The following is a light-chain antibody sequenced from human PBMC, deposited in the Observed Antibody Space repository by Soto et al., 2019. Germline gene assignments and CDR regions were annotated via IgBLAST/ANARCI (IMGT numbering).Light chain of an antibody. V-gene: IGLV2-14*03. Sequence: QSVLTQPASVSGSPGQSITISCAGTSADIGAFNYVSWYQHHPGKAPKLLIYDVSDRPSGVSTRCSASKSANTAALTISGLQADDEADYYCSSYSTSSALVFGGGTKLNVL. J-gene: IGLJ2*01. CDR2: DVS. CDR3: SSYSTSSALV. CDR1: SADIGAFNY.